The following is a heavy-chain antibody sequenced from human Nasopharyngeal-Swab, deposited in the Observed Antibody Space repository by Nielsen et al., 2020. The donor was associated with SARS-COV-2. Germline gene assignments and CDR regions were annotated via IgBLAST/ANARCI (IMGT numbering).Heavy chain of an antibody. CDR1: GGSFSGYY. Sequence: GSLRLSCAVYGGSFSGYYWSWIRQPPGKGLEWIGEINHSGSTNYNPSLKSRVTISVDTSKNQFSRKLSSVTAADTAVYYCARQDYVFDYWGQGTLVTVSS. V-gene: IGHV4-34*01. CDR3: ARQDYVFDY. CDR2: INHSGST. J-gene: IGHJ4*02. D-gene: IGHD4-17*01.